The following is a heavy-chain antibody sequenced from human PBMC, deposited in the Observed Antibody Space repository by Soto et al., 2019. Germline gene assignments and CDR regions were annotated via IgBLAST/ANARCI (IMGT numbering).Heavy chain of an antibody. Sequence: PSETLSLTCAVYGGSSSGYYWTWIRQPPGTGLEWIGEINHSGSTNYNPSLKSRVTISVDTSKNQFSLKLTSVTAADTAVYYCARSDGRYWGQGTLVTVSS. CDR3: ARSDGRY. CDR2: INHSGST. CDR1: GGSSSGYY. J-gene: IGHJ4*02. V-gene: IGHV4-34*01.